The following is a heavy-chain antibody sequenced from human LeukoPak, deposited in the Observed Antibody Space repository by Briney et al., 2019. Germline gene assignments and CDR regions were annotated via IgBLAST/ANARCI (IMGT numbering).Heavy chain of an antibody. CDR1: GFTFSSYS. J-gene: IGHJ4*02. Sequence: GVSLRLSCAASGFTFSSYSMNWVRQAPGKGLEWVSSISSSSSYIYYADSVKGRFTISRDNAKNSLYLQMNSLRAEDTAMYYCARDEVGGPLKYWGQGTLVTVSS. CDR2: ISSSSSYI. V-gene: IGHV3-21*01. D-gene: IGHD6-6*01. CDR3: ARDEVGGPLKY.